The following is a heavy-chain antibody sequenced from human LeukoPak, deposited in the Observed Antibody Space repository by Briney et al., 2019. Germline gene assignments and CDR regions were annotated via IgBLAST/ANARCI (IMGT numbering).Heavy chain of an antibody. D-gene: IGHD4-17*01. CDR1: GGSFSGYY. Sequence: ETLSLTCAVYGGSFSGYYWSWIRQPPGKGLEWVSAISGSGGSTYYADSVKGRFTISRDNSKNTLYLQMNSLRAEDTAVYYCVKQSQSFGDSMADYWGQGTLVTVSS. J-gene: IGHJ4*02. CDR3: VKQSQSFGDSMADY. CDR2: ISGSGGST. V-gene: IGHV3-23*01.